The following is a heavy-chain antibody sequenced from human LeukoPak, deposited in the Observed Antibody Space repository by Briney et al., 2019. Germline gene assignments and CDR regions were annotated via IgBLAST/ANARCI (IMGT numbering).Heavy chain of an antibody. CDR3: SSYSGYGFTPFDY. CDR2: TRSKAYGGTT. Sequence: GGSLRLSCAASGFTFSDYHMSWIRQAPGKGLEWVGFTRSKAYGGTTEYAASVKGRFTISRDDSKSIAYLQMNSLKNEDTALYYCSSYSGYGFTPFDYWGQGTLVSVSS. V-gene: IGHV3-49*03. CDR1: GFTFSDYH. J-gene: IGHJ4*02. D-gene: IGHD5-12*01.